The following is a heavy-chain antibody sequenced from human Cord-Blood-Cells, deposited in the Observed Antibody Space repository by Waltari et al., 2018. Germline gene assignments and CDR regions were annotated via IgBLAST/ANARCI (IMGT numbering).Heavy chain of an antibody. J-gene: IGHJ4*02. D-gene: IGHD4-4*01. Sequence: QVQLQQWGAGLLKPSETLSLTCAVYGGSFSGYYWSWIRQPPGKGLEWIGEINHSGSTNYNPSLKSRVTISVDTSKNQFSLKLSSVTAADTAVYYCARRALGGDYSNYSSGWYFDYWGQGTLVTVSS. V-gene: IGHV4-34*01. CDR1: GGSFSGYY. CDR2: INHSGST. CDR3: ARRALGGDYSNYSSGWYFDY.